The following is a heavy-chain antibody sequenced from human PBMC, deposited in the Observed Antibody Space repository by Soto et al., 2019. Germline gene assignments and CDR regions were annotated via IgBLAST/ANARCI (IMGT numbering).Heavy chain of an antibody. V-gene: IGHV3-23*01. CDR1: GFTFSSYA. CDR2: ISGSGGST. D-gene: IGHD2-2*01. Sequence: HPGGSLRLSCAASGFTFSSYAMSWVRQAPGKGLEWVSAISGSGGSTYYADSVKGRFTISRDNSKNTLYLQMNSLRAEDTAVYYCGTDIVVVPADPFDYWGQGTLVTVSS. J-gene: IGHJ4*02. CDR3: GTDIVVVPADPFDY.